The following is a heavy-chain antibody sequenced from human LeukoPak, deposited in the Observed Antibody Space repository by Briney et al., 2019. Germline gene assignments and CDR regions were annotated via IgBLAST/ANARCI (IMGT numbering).Heavy chain of an antibody. CDR1: RGTFRSYA. J-gene: IGHJ4*02. CDR3: ARDPLGYSYGMIPGYYFGY. CDR2: IIPFFGTA. D-gene: IGHD5-18*01. V-gene: IGHV1-69*05. Sequence: GALVKVSCYASRGTFRSYAISWVRQAPGQGLEWRGGIIPFFGTAKYAQKFQGRVTMTTDTSTRTTYMELRSLRSDDTAVYYCARDPLGYSYGMIPGYYFGYWGQGSLVTVSS.